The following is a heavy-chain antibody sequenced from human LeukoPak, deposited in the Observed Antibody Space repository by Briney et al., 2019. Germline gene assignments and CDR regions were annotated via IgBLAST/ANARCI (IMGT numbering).Heavy chain of an antibody. CDR2: ISSSGSTI. Sequence: GGSLRLSCAASGFTFSSYDMNWVRQAPGKGLEWVPYISSSGSTIYYADSVKGRFTISRDNAKNSLYLQMNSLRAEDTAVYYCAELGITMIGGVWGKGTTVTISS. CDR1: GFTFSSYD. J-gene: IGHJ6*04. V-gene: IGHV3-48*03. CDR3: AELGITMIGGV. D-gene: IGHD3-10*02.